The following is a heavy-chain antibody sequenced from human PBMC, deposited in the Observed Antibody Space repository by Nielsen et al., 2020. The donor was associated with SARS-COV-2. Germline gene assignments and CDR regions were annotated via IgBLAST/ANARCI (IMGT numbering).Heavy chain of an antibody. D-gene: IGHD4-23*01. CDR2: IYWDDDK. CDR1: GFSLSTSGVG. V-gene: IGHV2-5*02. Sequence: SGPTLVKPTQTLTLTCTFSGFSLSTSGVGVGWIRQPPGKALEWLALIYWDDDKRYSPSLKTRLTISKDTSKNQVVLTMTNMDPVDTATYYCARTTTGVGAFDIWGQGTMVTVSS. J-gene: IGHJ3*02. CDR3: ARTTTGVGAFDI.